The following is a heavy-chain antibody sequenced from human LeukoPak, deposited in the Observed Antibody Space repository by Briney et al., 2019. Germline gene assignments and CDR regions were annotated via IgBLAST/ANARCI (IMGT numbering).Heavy chain of an antibody. V-gene: IGHV3-7*03. CDR2: IKQDGSEK. CDR3: AGMVRGKIDY. J-gene: IGHJ4*02. CDR1: GFTLSSYW. Sequence: GGSLRLSCAASGFTLSSYWMSWVRQAPGKGLEWVANIKQDGSEKYYVDSVKGRFTISRDNAKNSLYLQMNSLRAEDTAVYYCAGMVRGKIDYWGQGTLVTVSS. D-gene: IGHD3-10*01.